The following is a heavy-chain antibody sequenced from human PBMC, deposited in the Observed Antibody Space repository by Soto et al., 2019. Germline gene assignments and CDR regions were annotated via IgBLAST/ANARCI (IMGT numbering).Heavy chain of an antibody. V-gene: IGHV1-18*01. CDR1: GYTFTSYG. Sequence: ASVKVSCKASGYTFTSYGISWVRQAPGQGLEWMGWISAYNGNTNYAQKLQGRVTMTTDTSTSTAYMELRSLRSDDTAVYYCARDQDSSGWYDPKQNDFDYWGQGTMVTVSS. CDR2: ISAYNGNT. CDR3: ARDQDSSGWYDPKQNDFDY. D-gene: IGHD6-19*01. J-gene: IGHJ4*03.